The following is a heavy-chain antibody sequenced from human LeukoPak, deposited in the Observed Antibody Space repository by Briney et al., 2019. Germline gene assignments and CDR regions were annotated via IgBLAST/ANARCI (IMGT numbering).Heavy chain of an antibody. Sequence: GGSLRLSCAASGFTFSNNWMTWVRQAPGKGLEWVASVKKDASEKYYVDSVKGRFTISRDNAKNSPYLQMNSLRAEDTAVYYCARADDYSNHRWFDPWGQGTLVTVSS. CDR2: VKKDASEK. D-gene: IGHD4-11*01. CDR1: GFTFSNNW. J-gene: IGHJ5*02. V-gene: IGHV3-7*01. CDR3: ARADDYSNHRWFDP.